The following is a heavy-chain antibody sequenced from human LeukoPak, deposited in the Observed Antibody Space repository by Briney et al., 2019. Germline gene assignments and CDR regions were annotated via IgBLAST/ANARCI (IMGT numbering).Heavy chain of an antibody. D-gene: IGHD2-2*01. J-gene: IGHJ5*02. CDR3: AKEGCSSTSCSFNWFDP. CDR1: GFTFSSYG. Sequence: GSLRLSCAASGFTFSSYGMHWVRQAPGKGLEWVADIWFDGKNEHFADSVKGRFTISRDNSKNTLYLQMNSLRAEDTAVYYCAKEGCSSTSCSFNWFDPWGQGTLVTVSS. V-gene: IGHV3-33*06. CDR2: IWFDGKNE.